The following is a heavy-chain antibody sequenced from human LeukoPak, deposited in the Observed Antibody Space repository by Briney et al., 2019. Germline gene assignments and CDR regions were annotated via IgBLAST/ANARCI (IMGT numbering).Heavy chain of an antibody. D-gene: IGHD4-17*01. V-gene: IGHV3-30*02. J-gene: IGHJ4*02. CDR1: GFTFSSYG. CDR2: IRYDGINK. Sequence: QFGGSLRLSCSASGFTFSSYGMHWVRQAPGKGLEWVEFIRYDGINKYYAHSVKGRLTISRDKSKNTLYLQMNSLRAEDTAVYYCAKDGDYATAGTFDYWGQGTLVTVSS. CDR3: AKDGDYATAGTFDY.